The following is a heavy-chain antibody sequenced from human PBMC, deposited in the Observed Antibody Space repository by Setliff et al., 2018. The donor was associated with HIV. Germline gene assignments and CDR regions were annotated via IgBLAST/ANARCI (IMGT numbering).Heavy chain of an antibody. J-gene: IGHJ5*02. CDR1: GYTFTTYD. D-gene: IGHD3-3*01. Sequence: ASVKVSCKASGYTFTTYDVTWVRQAPGQGLEWLGWISPYNGHTNFAQKFQGRVTMTRDTSTSTVYMELSSLRSEDTAVYYCARSEGIAWFDPWGQGTLVTSPQ. V-gene: IGHV1-18*01. CDR2: ISPYNGHT. CDR3: ARSEGIAWFDP.